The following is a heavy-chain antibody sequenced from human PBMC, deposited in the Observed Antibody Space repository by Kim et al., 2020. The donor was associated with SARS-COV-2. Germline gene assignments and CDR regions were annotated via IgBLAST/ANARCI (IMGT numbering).Heavy chain of an antibody. CDR3: ARDHGARRNYYDSTLRDDDAFDI. D-gene: IGHD3-22*01. J-gene: IGHJ3*02. CDR1: GYTFTSYG. V-gene: IGHV1-18*01. CDR2: ISAYNGNT. Sequence: ASVKVSCKASGYTFTSYGISWVRQAPGQGLEWMGWISAYNGNTNYAQKLQGRVTMTTDTSTSTAYMELRSLRSDDTAVYYCARDHGARRNYYDSTLRDDDAFDIWGQGTMVTVSS.